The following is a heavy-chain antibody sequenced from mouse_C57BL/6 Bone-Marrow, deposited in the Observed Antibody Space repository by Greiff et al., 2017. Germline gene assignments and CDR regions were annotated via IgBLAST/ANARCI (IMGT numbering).Heavy chain of an antibody. J-gene: IGHJ4*01. CDR1: GYTFTDYY. V-gene: IGHV1-26*01. Sequence: EVQLQQSGPELVKPGASVKISCKASGYTFTDYYMNWVKQSHGKSLEWIGDINPNNGGTSYNQKFKGKATFTVDKSSSTAYMELRSLTSEDSAVYYCAREGGSSGYYYAMDYWGQGTSVTVSS. D-gene: IGHD1-1*01. CDR3: AREGGSSGYYYAMDY. CDR2: INPNNGGT.